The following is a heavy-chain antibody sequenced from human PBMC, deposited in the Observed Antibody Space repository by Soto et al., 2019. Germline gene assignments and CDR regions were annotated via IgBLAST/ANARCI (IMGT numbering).Heavy chain of an antibody. D-gene: IGHD3-22*01. CDR3: ARSGSSYYDTSGNLLLDS. J-gene: IGHJ1*01. Sequence: ASVKVSCKASGYTFTSHAVHWVRQAPGQRPEWLGWINAEHGQTKYPQKFQDRVTITRETSASTAYMELISLTSEDSAVYYCARSGSSYYDTSGNLLLDSRGQGTLVTVSS. CDR2: INAEHGQT. CDR1: GYTFTSHA. V-gene: IGHV1-3*01.